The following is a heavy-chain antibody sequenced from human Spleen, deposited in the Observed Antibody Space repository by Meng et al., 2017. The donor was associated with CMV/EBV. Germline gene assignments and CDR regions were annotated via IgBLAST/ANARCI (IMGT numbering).Heavy chain of an antibody. D-gene: IGHD3-22*01. Sequence: QLDVQESGPGLVKPSETLSLTCSVSGGSISSTSYYWGWIRQSPGKGLEWIGSIYFRGSTYYNPSLKSRVTISEDLSKNQLSLKLTSVTAADTAVYYCGRDPDYDNSGYVGFWGQGTLVTVSS. V-gene: IGHV4-39*07. CDR1: GGSISSTSYY. CDR2: IYFRGST. CDR3: GRDPDYDNSGYVGF. J-gene: IGHJ4*02.